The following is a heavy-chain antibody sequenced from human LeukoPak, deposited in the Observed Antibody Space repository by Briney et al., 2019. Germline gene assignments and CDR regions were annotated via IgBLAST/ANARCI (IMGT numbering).Heavy chain of an antibody. CDR1: GGSISSYY. Sequence: PSETLSLTCTVSGGSISSYYWSWIRQPPGKGLEWIGYIYYSGSTNYNPSLKSRVTISVDTSKNQFSLKLSSVTAADTAVYYCARGPGRYYFDYWGQGTLVTVSS. J-gene: IGHJ4*02. CDR2: IYYSGST. CDR3: ARGPGRYYFDY. V-gene: IGHV4-59*01. D-gene: IGHD3-10*01.